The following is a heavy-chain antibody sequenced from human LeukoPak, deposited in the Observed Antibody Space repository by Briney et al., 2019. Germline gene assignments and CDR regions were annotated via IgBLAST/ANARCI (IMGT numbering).Heavy chain of an antibody. CDR2: IKEDGTET. D-gene: IGHD5-24*01. CDR1: GFTFTTYG. J-gene: IGHJ4*02. Sequence: PGGSLRLSCAASGFTFTTYGMNWLRQAPGKGLEWVANIKEDGTETYYVDSVKGRFTISRDNAKNSLYLQMNSLRVEDTAVYYCAKEGRSLQTYWGQGTLVTVSS. CDR3: AKEGRSLQTY. V-gene: IGHV3-7*03.